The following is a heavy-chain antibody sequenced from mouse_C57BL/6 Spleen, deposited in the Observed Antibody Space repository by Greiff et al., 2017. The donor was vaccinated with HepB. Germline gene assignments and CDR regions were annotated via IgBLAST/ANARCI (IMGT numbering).Heavy chain of an antibody. CDR3: ARCYGSSYFDY. CDR1: GYTFTSYW. D-gene: IGHD1-1*01. CDR2: IHPNSGST. J-gene: IGHJ2*01. V-gene: IGHV1-64*01. Sequence: VQLQQSGAELVKPGASVKLSCKASGYTFTSYWMHWVKQRPGQGLEWIGMIHPNSGSTNYNEKFKSKATLTVDKSSSTAYMQLSSLTSEDSAVYYCARCYGSSYFDYWGQGTTLTVSS.